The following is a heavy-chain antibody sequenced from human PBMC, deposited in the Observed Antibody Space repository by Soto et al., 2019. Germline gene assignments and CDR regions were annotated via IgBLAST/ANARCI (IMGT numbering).Heavy chain of an antibody. CDR1: GYSSTTDW. D-gene: IGHD2-21*01. CDR2: LDPTDSYT. CDR3: ARLILARDGDGCDIFDY. V-gene: IGHV5-10-1*01. Sequence: GEALQISCQPSGYSSTTDWICGVRQMPGKSLECMGRLDPTDSYTDYGPSFESHVTMSVDRSINTAYLEWSSLKASDSAMYYCARLILARDGDGCDIFDYWALGTLVT. J-gene: IGHJ4*01.